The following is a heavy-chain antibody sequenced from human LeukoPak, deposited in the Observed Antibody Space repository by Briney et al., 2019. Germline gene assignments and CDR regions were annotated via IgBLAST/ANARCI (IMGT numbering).Heavy chain of an antibody. Sequence: GASVKVSCKASGYTFTGYYMHWVRQAPGQGLEWMGWINPNSGGTNYAQKFQGRVTMTRDTSISTAYMELSRLRSDDTAVYYCARVSIGLHYCGSGSYYTFDYWGQGTLVTVSS. D-gene: IGHD3-10*01. CDR1: GYTFTGYY. V-gene: IGHV1-2*02. CDR3: ARVSIGLHYCGSGSYYTFDY. J-gene: IGHJ4*02. CDR2: INPNSGGT.